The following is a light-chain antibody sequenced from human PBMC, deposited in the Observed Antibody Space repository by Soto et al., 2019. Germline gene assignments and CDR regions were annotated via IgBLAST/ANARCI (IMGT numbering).Light chain of an antibody. J-gene: IGLJ2*01. Sequence: QSALTQPASVSGSPGQSITISCTGTSSDVGAYNFVSWYQQYPGKAPKVMIYEVNNRPSGVSNRFSGSNSGNTATLTISRVEAGDEADYYCQVWESFSDHPYVFGGGTKLTVL. CDR3: QVWESFSDHPYV. CDR2: EVN. CDR1: SSDVGAYNF. V-gene: IGLV2-14*01.